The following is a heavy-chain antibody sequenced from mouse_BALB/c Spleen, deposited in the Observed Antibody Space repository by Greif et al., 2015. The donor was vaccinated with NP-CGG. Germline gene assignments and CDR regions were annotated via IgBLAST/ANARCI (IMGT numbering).Heavy chain of an antibody. Sequence: VKLVESGPGLVAPSQSLSITCTVSGFSLTDYGVNWVRQPPGKGLEWLGMIWGDGSTDYNSAFKSRLSISKDNSKSQVFLKMNSLQTDDTARYYCARVLDYYGSSYDYFDYWGQGTTLTVSS. CDR3: ARVLDYYGSSYDYFDY. CDR1: GFSLTDYG. D-gene: IGHD1-1*01. J-gene: IGHJ2*01. CDR2: IWGDGST. V-gene: IGHV2-6-7*01.